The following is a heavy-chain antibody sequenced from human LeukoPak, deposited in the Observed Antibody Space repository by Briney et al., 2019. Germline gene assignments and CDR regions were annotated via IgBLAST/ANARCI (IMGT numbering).Heavy chain of an antibody. CDR3: ARDDDSSGYYYFFDI. D-gene: IGHD3-22*01. CDR1: GGTFSSYA. J-gene: IGHJ3*02. Sequence: ASVKVSCKASGGTFSSYAISWVRRAPGQGLEWMGRIIPIFGTANYAQKFQGRVTITTDESTSTAYMELSSLRSEDTAVYYCARDDDSSGYYYFFDIWGQGTMVTVSS. CDR2: IIPIFGTA. V-gene: IGHV1-69*05.